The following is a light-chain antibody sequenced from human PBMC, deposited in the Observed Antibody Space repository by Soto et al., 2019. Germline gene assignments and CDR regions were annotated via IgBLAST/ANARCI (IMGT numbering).Light chain of an antibody. Sequence: EIVMTQSPATLSVSPGERATLSCRASQSVSINLAWYQQKPGQAPRLLIHGASTRASGIPDRFSGSGSETDFTLTISSLQSEDFAVYYCQQYNNWPRTFGQGTKVDIK. CDR3: QQYNNWPRT. J-gene: IGKJ1*01. CDR1: QSVSIN. V-gene: IGKV3-15*01. CDR2: GAS.